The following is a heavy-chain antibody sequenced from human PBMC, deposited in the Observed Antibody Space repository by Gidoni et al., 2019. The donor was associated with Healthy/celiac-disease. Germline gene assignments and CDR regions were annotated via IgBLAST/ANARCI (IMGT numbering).Heavy chain of an antibody. D-gene: IGHD3-16*01. Sequence: QITLKESGPTLVKPTQTLTLTCTFSGFSLSTSGVGVGWIRQPPGKALEWLALSYWDDDKRYSPSLKSRLTITKDTSKNQVVLTMTNMDPVDTATYYCAHRYAEDYIWGRRGYFDYWGQGTLVTVSS. CDR1: GFSLSTSGVG. CDR2: SYWDDDK. CDR3: AHRYAEDYIWGRRGYFDY. J-gene: IGHJ4*02. V-gene: IGHV2-5*02.